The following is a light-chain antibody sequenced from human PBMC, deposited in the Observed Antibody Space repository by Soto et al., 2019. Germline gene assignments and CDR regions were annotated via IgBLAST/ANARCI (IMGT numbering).Light chain of an antibody. CDR1: QTIRNY. CDR3: HHYNRYSDPWT. Sequence: DIQMTQSPSTLSASVGDRVTITCRASQTIRNYLAWYQQKPGSAPKLLIYKASNLESGVPSRFSGSGSGTEFTPTISSLQPDDVATYYCHHYNRYSDPWTFGQGTKVEIK. CDR2: KAS. J-gene: IGKJ1*01. V-gene: IGKV1-5*03.